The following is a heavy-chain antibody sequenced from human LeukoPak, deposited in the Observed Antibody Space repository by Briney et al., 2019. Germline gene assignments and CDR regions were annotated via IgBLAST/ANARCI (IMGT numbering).Heavy chain of an antibody. V-gene: IGHV4-39*07. Sequence: SETLSLTCTVSGGSISSSSYYWGWIRQPPGKGLEWIGSIYYSGSTYYNPSLKSRVTISVDTSKNQFSLKLSSVTAADTAVYYCARDGPFKYSTGWFFDYWGQGTLVTVSS. CDR1: GGSISSSSYY. D-gene: IGHD6-19*01. J-gene: IGHJ4*02. CDR3: ARDGPFKYSTGWFFDY. CDR2: IYYSGST.